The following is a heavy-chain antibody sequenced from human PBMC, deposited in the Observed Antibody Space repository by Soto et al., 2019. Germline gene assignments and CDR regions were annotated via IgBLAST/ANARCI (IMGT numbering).Heavy chain of an antibody. D-gene: IGHD6-6*01. CDR2: ISWNSGSI. V-gene: IGHV3-9*01. Sequence: ESGGGLVQPGRSLRLSCAASGFTFDDYAMHWVRQAPGKGLEWVSGISWNSGSIGYADSVKGRFTISRDNAKNSLYLQMNSLRAEDTALYYCAVAARLDYWGQGTLVTVSS. CDR1: GFTFDDYA. J-gene: IGHJ4*02. CDR3: AVAARLDY.